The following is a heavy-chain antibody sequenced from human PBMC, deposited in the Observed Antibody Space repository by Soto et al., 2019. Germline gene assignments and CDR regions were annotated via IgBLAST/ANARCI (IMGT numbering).Heavy chain of an antibody. J-gene: IGHJ6*02. CDR3: AKDNAPTTVVTAGFYYYYGMDV. CDR1: GFTFDDYT. D-gene: IGHD4-17*01. Sequence: GSLRLSCAASGFTFDDYTMHWVRQAQGKGLEWVSLISWDGGSTYYADSVKGRFTISRDNSKNSLYLQMNSLRTEDTALYYCAKDNAPTTVVTAGFYYYYGMDVWGQGTTVTVSS. CDR2: ISWDGGST. V-gene: IGHV3-43*01.